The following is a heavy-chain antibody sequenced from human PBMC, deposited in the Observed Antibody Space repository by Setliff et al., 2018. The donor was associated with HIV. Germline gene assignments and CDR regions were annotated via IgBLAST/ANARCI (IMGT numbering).Heavy chain of an antibody. CDR1: CVSFSGYY. V-gene: IGHV4-34*01. CDR3: ASRVYYYDSNNFLREEGFDP. CDR2: INHSGST. D-gene: IGHD3-22*01. J-gene: IGHJ5*02. Sequence: SETLSLTCAVYCVSFSGYYWSWIRQPPGKGLEWIGEINHSGSTNYNPSLKSRVTISVDRSKNQFFLKLTSVTAADTAVYYCASRVYYYDSNNFLREEGFDPWGQGTLVTV.